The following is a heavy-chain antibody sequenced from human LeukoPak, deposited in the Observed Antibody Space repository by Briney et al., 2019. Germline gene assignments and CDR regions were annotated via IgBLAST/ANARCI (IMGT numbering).Heavy chain of an antibody. D-gene: IGHD4-23*01. V-gene: IGHV4-4*07. Sequence: PSETLSLTCTVSGGSINSYYWSWIRQPAGKGLEWIGRIYSSGSTNYNPSLKSRVSMSVDTSKNQFSLKLTSVTAADTAVYYCARGGRATVVTMWGQGILVTVSS. CDR1: GGSINSYY. CDR3: ARGGRATVVTM. J-gene: IGHJ4*02. CDR2: IYSSGST.